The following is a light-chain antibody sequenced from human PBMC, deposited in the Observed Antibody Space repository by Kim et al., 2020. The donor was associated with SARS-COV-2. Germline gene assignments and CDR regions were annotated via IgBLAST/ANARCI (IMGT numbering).Light chain of an antibody. CDR1: RGDVGTYNL. J-gene: IGLJ3*02. CDR2: GVN. CDR3: CSYAGLGPGV. Sequence: QSALTQPASVSGFPGQSITISCTGTRGDVGTYNLVSWYQQHPGEAPKLMIFGVNKRPSGISNRFSGSKSGNTASLTISGLQAEDEADYYCCSYAGLGPGVFGGGTQLTVL. V-gene: IGLV2-23*02.